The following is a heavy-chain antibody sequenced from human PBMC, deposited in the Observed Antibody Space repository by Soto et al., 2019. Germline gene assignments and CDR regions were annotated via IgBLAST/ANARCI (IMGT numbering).Heavy chain of an antibody. CDR1: GFPLSTYD. V-gene: IGHV3-13*05. Sequence: EVQLVESGGGVVQPGGPLRLSCEAPGFPLSTYDMHWVRQATGKGLEWVSAIGSADDPYYLGSVKGRFTISRENAKNSLYLQMNSLRAGDTAVYYCARAYSGRLPRRADYYFAMDVWGQGTTVTVSS. J-gene: IGHJ6*02. CDR3: ARAYSGRLPRRADYYFAMDV. D-gene: IGHD2-15*01. CDR2: IGSADDP.